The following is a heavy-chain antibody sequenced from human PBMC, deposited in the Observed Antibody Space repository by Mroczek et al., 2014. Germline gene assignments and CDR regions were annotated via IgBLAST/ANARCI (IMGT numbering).Heavy chain of an antibody. Sequence: KESGPGLVKPSQTLSLTCTVSGGSISSGGYYWSWIRQHPGKGLEWIGYIYYSGSTYYNPSLKSRVTISVDTSKNQFSLKLSSVTAADTAVYYCARGPXYYDSSGYYEWAFDIWGQGTMVTVSS. D-gene: IGHD3-22*01. CDR2: IYYSGST. CDR3: ARGPXYYDSSGYYEWAFDI. V-gene: IGHV4-31*03. CDR1: GGSISSGGYY. J-gene: IGHJ3*02.